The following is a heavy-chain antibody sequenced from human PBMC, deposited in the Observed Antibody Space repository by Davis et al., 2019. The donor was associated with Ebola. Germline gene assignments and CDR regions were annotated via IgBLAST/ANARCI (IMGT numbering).Heavy chain of an antibody. D-gene: IGHD5-24*01. CDR3: ARADAALNDAFEL. J-gene: IGHJ3*01. V-gene: IGHV3-21*01. CDR2: ISSGNAYI. CDR1: GFSFSSST. Sequence: GGSLRLSCTASGFSFSSSTMIWARQAPGKGLQWLSSISSGNAYIFYADSLQGRFIISRDNAKNSLYLQMNSVRAEDTAVYYCARADAALNDAFELWGLGTMVTVSS.